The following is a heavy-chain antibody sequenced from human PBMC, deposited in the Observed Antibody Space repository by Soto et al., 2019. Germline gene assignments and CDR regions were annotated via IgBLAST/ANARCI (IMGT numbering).Heavy chain of an antibody. D-gene: IGHD3-10*01. CDR3: ANHLWFGELSN. V-gene: IGHV3-23*01. J-gene: IGHJ4*02. CDR1: GLPFGGYP. Sequence: EVQLLESGGGWDQLGGPLGLSGAASGLPFGGYPLGWVGQPPGRGREWVSAISGSGGSTYYADPGKGRFTISRDNSKNTLYLQMNSLRAEDTAVYYCANHLWFGELSNWGQGTLVTVSS. CDR2: ISGSGGST.